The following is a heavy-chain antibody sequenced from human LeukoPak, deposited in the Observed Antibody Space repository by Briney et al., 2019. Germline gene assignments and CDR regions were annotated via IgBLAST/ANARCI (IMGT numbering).Heavy chain of an antibody. J-gene: IGHJ6*02. CDR1: GGTFSSYT. CDR2: IIPILGIA. Sequence: GASVKVSCKASGGTFSSYTISWVRQAPGQGLEWMGRIIPILGIANYAQKFQGRVTITADKSTSTAYMELSSLRSEDTAMYYCANRGWSPGPYYYYGMDVWGQGTTVTVSS. D-gene: IGHD2-15*01. V-gene: IGHV1-69*02. CDR3: ANRGWSPGPYYYYGMDV.